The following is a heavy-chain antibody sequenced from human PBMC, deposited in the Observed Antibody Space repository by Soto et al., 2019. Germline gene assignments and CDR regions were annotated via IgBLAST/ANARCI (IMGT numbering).Heavy chain of an antibody. CDR1: GGSISSYY. CDR2: IYNSGST. V-gene: IGHV4-4*08. D-gene: IGHD3-10*01. Sequence: QVQLQESGPGLVKPSETLSLTCTVSGGSISSYYWTWIRQPPGKGLEWIGFIYNSGSTHYNPSLRSRVTISVXTXKYXFSLKLRSGTAADTAVYYCASMGYHYGSGSYPLDYWGQGTLVTVSS. CDR3: ASMGYHYGSGSYPLDY. J-gene: IGHJ4*02.